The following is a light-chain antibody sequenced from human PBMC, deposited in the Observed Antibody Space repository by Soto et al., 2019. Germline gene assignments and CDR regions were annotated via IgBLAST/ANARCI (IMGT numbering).Light chain of an antibody. V-gene: IGLV1-44*01. J-gene: IGLJ3*02. CDR3: SAWDDNLSAVV. CDR1: ISNIGKNT. Sequence: QLVLTQPPSASGTPGQRVVISCSGGISNIGKNTVNWYQQQLPGTAPKLLVYKSNQRPSEVPDRISGSKSGASASLAISGLQSEDEADYYCSAWDDNLSAVVFGGGTKLTVL. CDR2: KSN.